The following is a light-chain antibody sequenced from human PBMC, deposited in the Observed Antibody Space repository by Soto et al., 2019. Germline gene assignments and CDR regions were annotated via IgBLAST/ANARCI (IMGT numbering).Light chain of an antibody. V-gene: IGKV1-5*01. CDR2: HAS. J-gene: IGKJ1*01. Sequence: IQLTQSPTTLPASVGDRVTLTCRASESISNWLARYQQRPGTAPKLLIYHASILETAVPSRFSGNGSGTEFTLTISSLQPGDFATYYCQQYRTYSFGQGSRVEIK. CDR1: ESISNW. CDR3: QQYRTYS.